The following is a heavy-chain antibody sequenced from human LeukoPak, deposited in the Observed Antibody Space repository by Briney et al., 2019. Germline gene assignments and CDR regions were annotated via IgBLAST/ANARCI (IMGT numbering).Heavy chain of an antibody. D-gene: IGHD3-9*01. J-gene: IGHJ4*02. Sequence: GGSLRLSCAASGFTFSSYAMSWVRQAPGKGLEWVSVIYSGGSTYYADSVKGRFTISRDNSKNTLYLQMNSLRAEDTAVYYCARASRHYGILTGYYGGYFDYWGQGTPVTVSS. CDR1: GFTFSSYA. V-gene: IGHV3-66*01. CDR3: ARASRHYGILTGYYGGYFDY. CDR2: IYSGGST.